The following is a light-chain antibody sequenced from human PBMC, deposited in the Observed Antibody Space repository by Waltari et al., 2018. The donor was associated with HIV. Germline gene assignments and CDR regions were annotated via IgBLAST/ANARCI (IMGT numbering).Light chain of an antibody. CDR1: SSDVGGYNH. Sequence: QSALTQPASVSGSPGQSITISCTGTSSDVGGYNHVPWNQPPPGKAPKLMIYEVTNRPSGVSNRFSGSKSGNTASLTISGLQAEDEADYYCSSYTSSSTVVFGGGTKLTVL. J-gene: IGLJ2*01. CDR3: SSYTSSSTVV. V-gene: IGLV2-14*01. CDR2: EVT.